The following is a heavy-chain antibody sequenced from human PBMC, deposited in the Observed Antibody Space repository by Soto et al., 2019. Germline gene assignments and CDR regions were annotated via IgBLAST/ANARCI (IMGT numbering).Heavy chain of an antibody. V-gene: IGHV3-66*01. CDR2: IYNDGTT. D-gene: IGHD5-12*01. CDR1: GFTVSANY. Sequence: GGSLRLSCAISGFTVSANYMSWVRQAPGMGLEWVSIIYNDGTTLYADPVKGRFTISRDDSKNTLYLQMDSLRAEDTAVYYCARAPTITTIYDYWGQGTLVTVSS. CDR3: ARAPTITTIYDY. J-gene: IGHJ4*02.